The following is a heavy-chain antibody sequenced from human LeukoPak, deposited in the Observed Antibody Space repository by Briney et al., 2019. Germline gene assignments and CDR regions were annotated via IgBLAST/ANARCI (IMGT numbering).Heavy chain of an antibody. Sequence: PSETLSLTCTVSGGSISSYYWSWIRQPPGKGLEWIGYIYYSGSTKYNPSLKSRVTISVDTSKNQFSLKLRSVTAADTAVYYCVRLGSGSFIELFDYWGQGTLVTVSS. CDR1: GGSISSYY. J-gene: IGHJ4*02. V-gene: IGHV4-59*08. D-gene: IGHD1-26*01. CDR2: IYYSGST. CDR3: VRLGSGSFIELFDY.